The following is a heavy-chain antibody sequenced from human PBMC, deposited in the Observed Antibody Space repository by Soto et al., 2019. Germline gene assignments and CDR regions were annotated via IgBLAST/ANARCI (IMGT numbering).Heavy chain of an antibody. Sequence: DVRLVESGGSLVQPGGSLRLSCGASGFTFSSFWMSWVRQARGKGLEWVANIKQDGSEKCYVDSVKGRFTISRDNAKKSVYLQMNSLRGEDTAVYYCAVAYGMDVWGQGTTVTVSS. J-gene: IGHJ6*02. D-gene: IGHD2-15*01. CDR3: AVAYGMDV. V-gene: IGHV3-7*01. CDR2: IKQDGSEK. CDR1: GFTFSSFW.